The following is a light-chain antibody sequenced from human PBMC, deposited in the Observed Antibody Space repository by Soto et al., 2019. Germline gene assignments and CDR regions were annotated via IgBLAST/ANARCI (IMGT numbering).Light chain of an antibody. Sequence: DIQLNQSPSSLSASVGDRVTITCRPSRGIGNALAWYQQKPGTVPKLLIHSASTLQSGVPSRFSGSGSGTDFTLTISSLQPEDFATYYCQQSYSTPKTFGQGTKVDIK. CDR2: SAS. CDR3: QQSYSTPKT. CDR1: RGIGNA. V-gene: IGKV1-27*01. J-gene: IGKJ1*01.